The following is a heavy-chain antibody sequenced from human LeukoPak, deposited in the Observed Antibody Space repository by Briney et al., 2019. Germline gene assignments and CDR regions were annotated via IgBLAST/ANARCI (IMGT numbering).Heavy chain of an antibody. V-gene: IGHV3-74*01. Sequence: GGSLRLSCAASGFTFSSYWMHWVRQAPGKGLVWVSRINSDGSSTSYADSVKGRFTISRDNSKNTLFLQMNSLRGEDTAVYYCAKDNNGAAAGIIPGAFDIWGQGTMVTVSS. CDR2: INSDGSST. CDR1: GFTFSSYW. CDR3: AKDNNGAAAGIIPGAFDI. J-gene: IGHJ3*02. D-gene: IGHD6-13*01.